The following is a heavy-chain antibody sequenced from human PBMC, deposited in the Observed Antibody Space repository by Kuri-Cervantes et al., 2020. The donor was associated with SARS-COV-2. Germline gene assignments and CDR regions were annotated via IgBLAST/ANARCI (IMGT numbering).Heavy chain of an antibody. Sequence: LSLTCAASGFTFSSYGMHWVRQAPGKGLEWVAVIWYDGSNKYYADSVKGRFTISRDNAKNSLYLQMNSLRDEDTAVYYCARDQTYYYDSSGYPGDYWGQGTLVTVSS. CDR3: ARDQTYYYDSSGYPGDY. D-gene: IGHD3-22*01. J-gene: IGHJ4*02. CDR1: GFTFSSYG. CDR2: IWYDGSNK. V-gene: IGHV3-33*08.